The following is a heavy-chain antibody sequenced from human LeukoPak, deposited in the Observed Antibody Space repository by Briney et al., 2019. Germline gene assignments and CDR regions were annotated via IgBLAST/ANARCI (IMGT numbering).Heavy chain of an antibody. D-gene: IGHD5-24*01. J-gene: IGHJ4*02. V-gene: IGHV1-46*01. CDR1: GYTFTSYY. CDR2: INPSGGST. Sequence: GASVKVSCKASGYTFTSYYMHWVRQAPGQGLEWMGKINPSGGSTSYAQKFQGRVTMTRDMSTSTVYMELSSLRSEDTAVYYCARDGEGDGYNFYFDYWGQGTLVTVSS. CDR3: ARDGEGDGYNFYFDY.